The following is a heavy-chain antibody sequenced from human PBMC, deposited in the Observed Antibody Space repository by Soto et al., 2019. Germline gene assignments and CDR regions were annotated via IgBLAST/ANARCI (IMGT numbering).Heavy chain of an antibody. Sequence: SETLSLTCTVSGDSISISTYYWSWIRQPPGKGLEWIGYIYYSGSTNYNPSLTSRVTISVDTSKNQFSLKLSSVTAADTAVYYCARHRYSYGVYYFDYWGQGTLVTVSS. J-gene: IGHJ4*02. CDR3: ARHRYSYGVYYFDY. D-gene: IGHD5-18*01. CDR2: IYYSGST. CDR1: GDSISISTYY. V-gene: IGHV4-61*05.